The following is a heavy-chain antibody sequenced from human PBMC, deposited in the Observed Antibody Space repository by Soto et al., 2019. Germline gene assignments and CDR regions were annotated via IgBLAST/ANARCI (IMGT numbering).Heavy chain of an antibody. D-gene: IGHD1-26*01. CDR3: AHRYGGNYYRWYFDS. Sequence: QITLKESGPTLVKPTQTLTVTCTFSGFSLSTSGAGVGWIRQSPGKAPEWLALISWQDKKRYNTGLKSRLTIATDTSKNQVVLTMTDLDPVDTATYFCAHRYGGNYYRWYFDSWGQGTLVTVSS. J-gene: IGHJ4*02. CDR1: GFSLSTSGAG. CDR2: ISWQDKK. V-gene: IGHV2-5*01.